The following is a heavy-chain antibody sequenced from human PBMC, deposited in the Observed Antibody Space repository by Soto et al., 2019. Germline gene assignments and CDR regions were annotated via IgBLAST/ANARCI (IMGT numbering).Heavy chain of an antibody. CDR2: ISGSGGTT. J-gene: IGHJ6*02. V-gene: IGHV3-23*01. D-gene: IGHD3-3*01. CDR1: VFTFGNYA. CDR3: AKDSWAIFGVPAGEYYAMDV. Sequence: GWSLRLSCVSSVFTFGNYAMSWVRQAPGKGLEWVSAISGSGGTTYYSDSVKGRFTISRDNSKNTVYLQMNDLRVEDAAEYFCAKDSWAIFGVPAGEYYAMDVWGQGTTVTVSS.